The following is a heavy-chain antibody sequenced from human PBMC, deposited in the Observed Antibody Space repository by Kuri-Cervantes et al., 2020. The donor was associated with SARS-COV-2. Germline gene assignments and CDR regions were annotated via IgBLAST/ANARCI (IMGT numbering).Heavy chain of an antibody. CDR2: IYYTGST. CDR3: ARHKLRYFDWLLLKDDSTYVYYFDY. J-gene: IGHJ4*02. D-gene: IGHD3-9*01. CDR1: GGSISSGDYS. V-gene: IGHV4-30-4*08. Sequence: LRLSCSVSGGSISSGDYSCFWIRQPPGGGLEWIGYIYYTGSTYYNPSLKSRVSMSVDTSKNQFSLKLTSVTAADTAVYYCARHKLRYFDWLLLKDDSTYVYYFDYWGQGTLVTVSS.